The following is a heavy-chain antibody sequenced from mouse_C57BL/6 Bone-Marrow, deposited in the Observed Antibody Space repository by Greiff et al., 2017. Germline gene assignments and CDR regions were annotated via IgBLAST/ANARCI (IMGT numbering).Heavy chain of an antibody. V-gene: IGHV2-2*01. CDR3: ARNGYYFDY. CDR1: GFSLTSYG. Sequence: VKLQESGPGLVQPSQSLSITCTASGFSLTSYGVHWVRQSPGKGLEWLGVIWSGGSTDYNAAFIPRLSISKDNSKSKVFFKMNSLQADDTAIYYCARNGYYFDYWGHGTTLTVSS. CDR2: IWSGGST. J-gene: IGHJ2*01.